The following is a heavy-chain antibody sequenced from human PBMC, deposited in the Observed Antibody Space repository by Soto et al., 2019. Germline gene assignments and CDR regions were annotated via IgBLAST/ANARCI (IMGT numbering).Heavy chain of an antibody. V-gene: IGHV4-4*07. J-gene: IGHJ5*02. Sequence: PSETLSLTCTVSGGAISGYYWTWIRQSAGKGLEWIGRIYSSGGTKYNPSLKSRVTMSLDTSKNQFSLRLSSVTAADTAVYYCARGQRFSDSFDPWGQGTLVTVYS. D-gene: IGHD3-3*01. CDR3: ARGQRFSDSFDP. CDR2: IYSSGGT. CDR1: GGAISGYY.